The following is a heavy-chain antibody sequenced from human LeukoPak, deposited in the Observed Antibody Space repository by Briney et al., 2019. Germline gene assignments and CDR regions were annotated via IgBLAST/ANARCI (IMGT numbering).Heavy chain of an antibody. Sequence: PSETLSLTCTVSGGSIGSYYWSWIRQPPGKGLEWIGYIYDSGSTNYNPSLKSRVTISVDTSKNQFSLKLSSVTAADTAVYYCARGGYGELLVPYWGQGTLVTVSS. CDR2: IYDSGST. CDR1: GGSIGSYY. CDR3: ARGGYGELLVPY. J-gene: IGHJ4*02. V-gene: IGHV4-59*08. D-gene: IGHD1-26*01.